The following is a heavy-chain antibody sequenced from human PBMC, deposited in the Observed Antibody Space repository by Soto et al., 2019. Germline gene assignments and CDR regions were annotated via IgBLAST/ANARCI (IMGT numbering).Heavy chain of an antibody. CDR1: GFTFSSYG. CDR3: TKGVVVITSYFQH. CDR2: ISYDESNK. Sequence: GGSLRLSCAASGFTFSSYGMHWVRQAPGKGLEWVAVISYDESNKYYADSVKGRFTIPRDNSKNTLYLQMNSLRAEDTAVYYCTKGVVVITSYFQHWGQGTLVTVSS. J-gene: IGHJ1*01. D-gene: IGHD3-22*01. V-gene: IGHV3-30*18.